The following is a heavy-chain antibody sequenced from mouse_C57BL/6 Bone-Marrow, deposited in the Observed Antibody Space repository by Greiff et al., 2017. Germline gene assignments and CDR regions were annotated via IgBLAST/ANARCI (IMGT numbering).Heavy chain of an antibody. CDR2: INPSNGGT. J-gene: IGHJ4*01. D-gene: IGHD4-1*01. Sequence: QVQLQQPGTELVKPGASVKLSCKASGYTFTSYWMHWVKQRPGQGLEWIGNINPSNGGTNYNEKFKSKATLTVDKSSSTAYMQLRSLTSEDSAVYYCARGGTGQGYAMDYWGQGTSVTVSS. V-gene: IGHV1-53*01. CDR3: ARGGTGQGYAMDY. CDR1: GYTFTSYW.